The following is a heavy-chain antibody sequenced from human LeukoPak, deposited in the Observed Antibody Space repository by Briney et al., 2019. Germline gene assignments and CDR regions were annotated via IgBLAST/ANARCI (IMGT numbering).Heavy chain of an antibody. D-gene: IGHD1-26*01. CDR2: IYHSGST. J-gene: IGHJ5*02. V-gene: IGHV4-4*02. CDR3: AKASVGARFFDP. Sequence: SETLSLTCAVSGGSISSGHWWNWIRQPPGKGLEWIGEIYHSGSTNYNPSLKSRVTISVDKSKNQFSLKLSSVTAADTAVYYCAKASVGARFFDPWGQGTLVTVSS. CDR1: GGSISSGHW.